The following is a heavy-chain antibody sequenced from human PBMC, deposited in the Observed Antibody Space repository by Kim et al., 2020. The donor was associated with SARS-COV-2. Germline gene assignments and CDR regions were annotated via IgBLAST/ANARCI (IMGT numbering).Heavy chain of an antibody. Sequence: ASVKVSCKDSGYTFTSYSVHWVRQAPGESREWMGWTSTGNGNIRYSQKFQGRVTMTRDTSASTAYMELSSLTYGDTAVYYCARSDSFDIWGQGTMVTVSS. CDR3: ARSDSFDI. J-gene: IGHJ3*02. V-gene: IGHV1-3*04. CDR2: TSTGNGNI. CDR1: GYTFTSYS.